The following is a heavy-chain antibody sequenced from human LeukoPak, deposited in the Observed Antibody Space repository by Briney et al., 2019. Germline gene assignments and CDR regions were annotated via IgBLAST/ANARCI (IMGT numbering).Heavy chain of an antibody. CDR3: ARLTGYSSESWFDP. Sequence: SSETLSLTCTVSGGSISSYYWSWIRQPPGKGLEWIGYIYYSGSTNYNPSLKSRVTISVDTSKNQFSLKLSSVTAADTAVYYCARLTGYSSESWFDPWGQGTLVTVSS. D-gene: IGHD3-9*01. CDR2: IYYSGST. V-gene: IGHV4-59*01. CDR1: GGSISSYY. J-gene: IGHJ5*02.